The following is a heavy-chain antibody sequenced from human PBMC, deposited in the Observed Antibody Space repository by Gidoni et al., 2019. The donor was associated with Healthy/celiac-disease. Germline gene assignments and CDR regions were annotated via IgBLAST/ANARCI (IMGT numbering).Heavy chain of an antibody. CDR3: ARVERPEGGYYYGMDV. CDR2: T. Sequence: TNYNPSLRSRVTISVDTSKNQFSLKLSSVTAADTAVYYCARVERPEGGYYYGMDVWGQGTTVTVSS. J-gene: IGHJ6*02. D-gene: IGHD3-16*01. V-gene: IGHV4-59*01.